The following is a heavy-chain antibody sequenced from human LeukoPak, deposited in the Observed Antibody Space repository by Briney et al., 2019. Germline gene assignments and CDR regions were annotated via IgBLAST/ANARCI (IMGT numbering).Heavy chain of an antibody. D-gene: IGHD3-9*01. CDR3: ARDSDVLRYFDWLLLGAFDI. J-gene: IGHJ3*02. CDR1: GYTFTSYY. Sequence: ASVKVSCKASGYTFTSYYMHWVRQAPGQGLEWMGIINPSGGITSYAQKFQGRVTMTRDTSTSTVYMELSSLRSEDTAVYYCARDSDVLRYFDWLLLGAFDIWGQGTMVTVSS. CDR2: INPSGGIT. V-gene: IGHV1-46*01.